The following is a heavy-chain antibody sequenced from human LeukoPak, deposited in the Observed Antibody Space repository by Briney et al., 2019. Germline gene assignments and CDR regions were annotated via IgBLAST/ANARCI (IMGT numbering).Heavy chain of an antibody. V-gene: IGHV4-4*07. J-gene: IGHJ6*02. CDR2: IYTSGST. CDR1: GGSISSYY. Sequence: PSETLSLTCTVSGGSISSYYWSWIRQPAGKGLEWIGRIYTSGSTNYNPSLKSQVTMSVDTSKNQFSLKLSSVTAADTAVYYCARPLGQGNEYGMDVWGQGTTVTVSS. D-gene: IGHD1-1*01. CDR3: ARPLGQGNEYGMDV.